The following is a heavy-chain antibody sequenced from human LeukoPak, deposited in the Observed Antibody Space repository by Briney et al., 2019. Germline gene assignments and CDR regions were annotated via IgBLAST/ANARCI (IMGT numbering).Heavy chain of an antibody. Sequence: GGSLRLSCAASGFTFSSYGMHWVRQAPGKGLEWVAVISYDGSNKYYADSVKGRFTISRDNSKNTLYLQMNSLRAEDTAVYYCATLNGPLFEYWGQGTLVTVSS. V-gene: IGHV3-30*03. CDR1: GFTFSSYG. CDR2: ISYDGSNK. CDR3: ATLNGPLFEY. J-gene: IGHJ4*02. D-gene: IGHD2-8*01.